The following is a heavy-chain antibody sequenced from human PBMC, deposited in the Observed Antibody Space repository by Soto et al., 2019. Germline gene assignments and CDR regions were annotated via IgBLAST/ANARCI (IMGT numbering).Heavy chain of an antibody. CDR1: GFTFSNYS. CDR3: VNARENCSPYNCYRADY. D-gene: IGHD1-20*01. CDR2: ISGGGGRT. J-gene: IGHJ4*02. Sequence: EVQLLESGGGLVQPGGSLRLSCAASGFTFSNYSMSWVRQAPGKGLEWVSGISGGGGRTYYADSVKRLFTISRDNSKNTVNRQMSSRRAEDTDVYYCVNARENCSPYNCYRADYWGQGTLVTVAS. V-gene: IGHV3-23*01.